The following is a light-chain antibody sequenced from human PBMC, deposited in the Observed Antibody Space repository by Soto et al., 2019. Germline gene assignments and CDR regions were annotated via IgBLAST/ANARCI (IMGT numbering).Light chain of an antibody. V-gene: IGKV3-11*01. J-gene: IGKJ5*01. CDR2: DTS. Sequence: EIELTQSPATLSLSPGERPTLSCRASQSVSSYLAWYQHKPGQAPXXLXXDTSNRATGIPARFSGSGSGTDFTLTLSSLEPEDFAVYYCQQYNNWPPSITFGQGTRLEIK. CDR1: QSVSSY. CDR3: QQYNNWPPSIT.